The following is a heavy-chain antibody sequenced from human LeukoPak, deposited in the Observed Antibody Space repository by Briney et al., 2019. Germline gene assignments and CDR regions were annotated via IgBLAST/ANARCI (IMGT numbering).Heavy chain of an antibody. CDR1: GYTLTSYY. CDR3: ASVYKYGMDV. V-gene: IGHV1-46*01. CDR2: INPSGGST. Sequence: ASVKVSCKASGYTLTSYYLHWVRQAPGQGLEWMAIINPSGGSTSHAQKLQGRVTMTRDTSASTVYMELSSLRSGDTAVYYCASVYKYGMDVWGQGTTVTVSS. J-gene: IGHJ6*02.